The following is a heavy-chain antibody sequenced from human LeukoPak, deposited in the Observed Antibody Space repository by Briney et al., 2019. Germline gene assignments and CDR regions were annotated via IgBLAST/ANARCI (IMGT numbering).Heavy chain of an antibody. CDR1: GFTFSSYS. J-gene: IGHJ4*02. V-gene: IGHV3-23*01. CDR2: VSGSGSST. CDR3: AMTLDY. D-gene: IGHD2-21*02. Sequence: GGSLRLSCAASGFTFSSYSMNWVRKAPGKGLEWVSLVSGSGSSTFYADSVKGRFTISRDNSKNTLYLQMNSLRAEDTAIYYCAMTLDYWGQGTLVTVSS.